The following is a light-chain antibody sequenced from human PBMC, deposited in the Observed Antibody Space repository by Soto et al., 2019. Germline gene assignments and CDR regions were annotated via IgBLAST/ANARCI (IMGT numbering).Light chain of an antibody. CDR3: AAWDNSLSGRV. Sequence: QSVLNQAPSASGTPGQRVTISCSGSSSNIGVNYVYWYQQVPGTAPKLLVFDDNQRPSGVPDRFANSKSGTSAFLAISGLRYEDEADYYCAAWDNSLSGRVFGGGTKLTVL. J-gene: IGLJ3*02. CDR1: SSNIGVNY. CDR2: DDN. V-gene: IGLV1-47*02.